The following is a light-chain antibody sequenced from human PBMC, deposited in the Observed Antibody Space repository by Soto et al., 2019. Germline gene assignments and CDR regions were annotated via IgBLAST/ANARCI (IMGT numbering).Light chain of an antibody. CDR3: QQYGSSGT. CDR2: GAS. Sequence: EIVMAQSPATLSVSPGERVTFSCRASQSVTSNLAWYQHKPGQAPRLLMYGASSRATGIPDRFSGSGSGTDFTLTISRLEPEDFAVYYCQQYGSSGTFGQGTNVDIK. CDR1: QSVTSN. J-gene: IGKJ1*01. V-gene: IGKV3-20*01.